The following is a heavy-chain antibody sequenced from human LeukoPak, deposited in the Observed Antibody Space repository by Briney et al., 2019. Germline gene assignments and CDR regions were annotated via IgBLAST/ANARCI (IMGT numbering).Heavy chain of an antibody. D-gene: IGHD2-15*01. CDR3: ARGEGYSYYYAMDV. CDR2: IYSGGNT. Sequence: GGSLRLSCAAAGITVDTNYMSWVRQAPGKGLEWVSVIYSGGNTFYSDSVKGRFTISRDSSKNTMYLQMNSLRAEDTAVYYCARGEGYSYYYAMDVWGQGTTVTVSS. V-gene: IGHV3-66*01. J-gene: IGHJ6*02. CDR1: GITVDTNY.